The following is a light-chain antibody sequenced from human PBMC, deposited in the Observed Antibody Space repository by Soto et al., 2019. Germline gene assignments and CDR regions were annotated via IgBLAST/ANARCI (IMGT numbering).Light chain of an antibody. V-gene: IGLV2-8*01. CDR1: SSDVGGYNY. CDR3: SSYAGSNKV. CDR2: EVS. Sequence: QSALTQPPSASGSPGQSVAISCTGTSSDVGGYNYVSWYQQHPGKAPKLLIYEVSQRPSGVPDRFSGSKSGNTASLTVSGIQAEDEADYYCSSYAGSNKVFGGGTKLTVL. J-gene: IGLJ2*01.